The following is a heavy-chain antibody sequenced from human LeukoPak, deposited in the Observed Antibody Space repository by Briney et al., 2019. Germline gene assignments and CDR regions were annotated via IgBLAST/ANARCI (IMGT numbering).Heavy chain of an antibody. J-gene: IGHJ6*03. CDR1: GYTFTAYD. V-gene: IGHV1-8*01. D-gene: IGHD1-20*01. CDR2: MSPKNGNT. CDR3: ARDNWNGGPYYYYYYMDV. Sequence: ASVKVSCKASGYTFTAYDLSWVREATGQGLEWMGWMSPKNGNTGYAQKFQGRITMTRDTSISTAYMELGSLTSEDTAVYYCARDNWNGGPYYYYYYMDVWGKGTTVTVSS.